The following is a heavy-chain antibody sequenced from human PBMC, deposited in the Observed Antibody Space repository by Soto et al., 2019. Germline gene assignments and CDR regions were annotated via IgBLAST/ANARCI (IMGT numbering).Heavy chain of an antibody. J-gene: IGHJ4*02. CDR1: GFVFRNYA. CDR2: LSGSGITT. CDR3: PKSRVGSGLQLPFDN. Sequence: PGGSLRLSCAASGFVFRNYAMGWVRQGPGKGLEWVSSLSGSGITTNYADSVKGRFTISRDNYRNTLYLQINSLRAEDTAVYYCPKSRVGSGLQLPFDNWSEGALVTGSS. V-gene: IGHV3-23*01. D-gene: IGHD6-19*01.